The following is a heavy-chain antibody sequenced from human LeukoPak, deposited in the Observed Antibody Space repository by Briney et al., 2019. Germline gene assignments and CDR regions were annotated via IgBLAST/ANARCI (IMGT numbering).Heavy chain of an antibody. D-gene: IGHD3-16*01. CDR3: AKGGLRTSPLYYMDV. J-gene: IGHJ6*03. Sequence: PGRSLRLSCAASGFMFDNFGMHWVRQAPGKGLEWLAVISHDGTNKYFGDFVKGRFTISRDNSKNTLYLQMNSLRAEDTAVYYCAKGGLRTSPLYYMDVWGKGTTVTVSS. CDR2: ISHDGTNK. V-gene: IGHV3-30*18. CDR1: GFMFDNFG.